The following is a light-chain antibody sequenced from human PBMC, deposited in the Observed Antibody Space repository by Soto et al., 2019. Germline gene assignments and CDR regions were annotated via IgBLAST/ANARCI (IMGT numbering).Light chain of an antibody. CDR1: SSDVGIYNY. CDR3: SSFTSRFTFV. CDR2: EVT. Sequence: QSALTQPASVSGSPGQSIAISCTGSSSDVGIYNYVSWYQQHPGKVPKLIIYEVTNRPSGVSDRFSGSKSGSTASLTISGLQAEDEADYYCSSFTSRFTFVFGTGTKLTVL. V-gene: IGLV2-14*01. J-gene: IGLJ1*01.